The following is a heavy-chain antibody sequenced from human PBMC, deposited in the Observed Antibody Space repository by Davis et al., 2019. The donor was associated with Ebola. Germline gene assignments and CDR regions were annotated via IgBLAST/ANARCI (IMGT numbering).Heavy chain of an antibody. CDR3: ARGLGGDLDY. V-gene: IGHV4-59*01. CDR1: GGSISSYY. D-gene: IGHD3-16*01. CDR2: IYYSGST. J-gene: IGHJ4*02. Sequence: MPSETLSLTCAVYGGSISSYYWSWIRQPPGKGLEWIGYIYYSGSTNYNPSLKSRVTISVDTSKNQFSLKLSSVTAADTAVYYCARGLGGDLDYWGQGTLVTVSS.